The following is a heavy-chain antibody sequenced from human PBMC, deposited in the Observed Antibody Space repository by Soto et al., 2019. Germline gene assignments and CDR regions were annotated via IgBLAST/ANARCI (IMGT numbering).Heavy chain of an antibody. Sequence: GGSLRLSCAASGFTFSRYAINWVRQAPGKGLEWVSSISSSGRDIYYADSVKGRFTISRDNANNSLDLQMSSLRAEDTAVYFCARAVVAASSYYDFWGQGSLVTVSS. CDR1: GFTFSRYA. D-gene: IGHD2-15*01. CDR2: ISSSGRDI. J-gene: IGHJ4*02. CDR3: ARAVVAASSYYDF. V-gene: IGHV3-21*01.